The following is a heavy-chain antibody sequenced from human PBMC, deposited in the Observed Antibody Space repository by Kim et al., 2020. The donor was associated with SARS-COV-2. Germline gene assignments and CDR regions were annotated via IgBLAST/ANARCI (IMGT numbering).Heavy chain of an antibody. CDR1: GYIFTRYW. CDR3: ARLGYDSSGSYLWYGMDV. Sequence: GESLKISCKGSGYIFTRYWIAWVRQMPGQGLEWMGIIYPGDSDTRYSPSFQGQVTISVDKSISTAYLQWSSLKASDTAMYYCARLGYDSSGSYLWYGMDVWGQGTTVTVSS. CDR2: IYPGDSDT. V-gene: IGHV5-51*01. D-gene: IGHD3-22*01. J-gene: IGHJ6*02.